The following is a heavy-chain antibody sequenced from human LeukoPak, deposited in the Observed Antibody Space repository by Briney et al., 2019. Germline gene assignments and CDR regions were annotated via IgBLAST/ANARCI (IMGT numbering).Heavy chain of an antibody. V-gene: IGHV4-38-2*02. CDR3: ARMSVPYENWFDP. J-gene: IGHJ5*02. D-gene: IGHD3-22*01. CDR1: GYSISSNYY. CDR2: IYYSGRT. Sequence: SETLSLTCTVSGYSISSNYYWGWIRQPPGKGLEWIGSIYYSGRTYYNSSLKSRVTMSVDTSESQFSLKLTSVTAADAAIYYCARMSVPYENWFDPWGQGTLVTVSS.